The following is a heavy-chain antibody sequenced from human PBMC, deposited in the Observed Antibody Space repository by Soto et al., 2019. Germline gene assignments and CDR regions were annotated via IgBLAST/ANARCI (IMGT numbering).Heavy chain of an antibody. V-gene: IGHV4-31*03. CDR3: ARTWSGYYLVDY. CDR2: IYYSGST. D-gene: IGHD3-3*01. Sequence: SETLSLTCTVSGGSISSGGYYWSWIRQHPGKGLEWIGYIYYSGSTYYNPSLKSRVTISVDTSKNQFSLKLSSVTAADTAVYYCARTWSGYYLVDYWGQGTLVTVSS. CDR1: GGSISSGGYY. J-gene: IGHJ4*02.